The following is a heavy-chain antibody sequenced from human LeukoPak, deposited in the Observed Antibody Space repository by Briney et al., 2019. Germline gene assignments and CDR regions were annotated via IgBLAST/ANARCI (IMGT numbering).Heavy chain of an antibody. D-gene: IGHD6-19*01. CDR2: IYPGDSDA. V-gene: IGHV5-51*01. J-gene: IGHJ4*02. CDR1: GYSFTSYW. CDR3: ATGYSSGWYGFDY. Sequence: GESLKISCKGSGYSFTSYWIGWVRQMPGKGLEWIGIIYPGDSDARYSPSFQGQVTISADKYTSTAYLQWSSLKASDTAMYYCATGYSSGWYGFDYWGQGTLVTVSS.